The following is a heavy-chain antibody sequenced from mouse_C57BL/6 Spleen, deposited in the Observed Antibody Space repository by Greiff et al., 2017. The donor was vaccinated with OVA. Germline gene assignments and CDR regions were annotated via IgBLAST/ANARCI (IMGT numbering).Heavy chain of an antibody. V-gene: IGHV1-74*01. CDR3: ALSTVVATGFDY. CDR2: IHPSDSDT. Sequence: QVQLQQPGAELVKPGASVKVSCKASGYTFTSYWMHWVKQRPGQGLEWIGRIHPSDSDTNYNQKFKGKATLTVDKSSSTAYMQLSSLTSEDSAVYYCALSTVVATGFDYWAKAPLSQSPQ. J-gene: IGHJ2*01. D-gene: IGHD1-1*01. CDR1: GYTFTSYW.